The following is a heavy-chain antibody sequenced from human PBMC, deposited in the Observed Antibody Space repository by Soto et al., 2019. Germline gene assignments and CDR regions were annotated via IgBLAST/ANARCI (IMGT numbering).Heavy chain of an antibody. CDR3: ARDRQPSSYTGLAV. V-gene: IGHV3-11*01. J-gene: IGHJ6*02. Sequence: PGGSLRLSCEASGFTFSAHYMSWFRQAPGKGLEWVSHISGSGDTIYYADSVKGRFTISRDNAKNSLYLQMNSLRAEDTAVYYCARDRQPSSYTGLAVWGQVTTSTVSS. D-gene: IGHD4-4*01. CDR1: GFTFSAHY. CDR2: ISGSGDTI.